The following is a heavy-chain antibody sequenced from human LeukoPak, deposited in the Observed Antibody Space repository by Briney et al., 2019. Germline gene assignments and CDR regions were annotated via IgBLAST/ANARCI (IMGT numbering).Heavy chain of an antibody. CDR2: VTTSGTIT. CDR3: AKNRGATMIGGGLDY. V-gene: IGHV3-23*01. Sequence: GGSLRLSCAASGFAFTNYAMTWVRQAPGKGLEWVSLVTTSGTITYYADSVRGRFTVSRDNSMNTLYMQMTSLRAEDTAVYYCAKNRGATMIGGGLDYWGQGTLVTASS. D-gene: IGHD3-10*02. CDR1: GFAFTNYA. J-gene: IGHJ4*02.